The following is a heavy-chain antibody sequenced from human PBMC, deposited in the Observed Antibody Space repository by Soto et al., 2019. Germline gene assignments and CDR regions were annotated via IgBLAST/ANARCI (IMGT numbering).Heavy chain of an antibody. CDR2: IYHGGST. CDR1: GGSISSSNW. J-gene: IGHJ4*02. CDR3: ARAKGRYSSSSDY. V-gene: IGHV4-4*02. Sequence: PSETLSLTCAVSGGSISSSNWWSWVRQPPGKGLEWIGEIYHGGSTNYNPSLKSRVTISVDKSKNQFSLKLSSVTAADTAVYYCARAKGRYSSSSDYWGQGTLVTVSS. D-gene: IGHD6-6*01.